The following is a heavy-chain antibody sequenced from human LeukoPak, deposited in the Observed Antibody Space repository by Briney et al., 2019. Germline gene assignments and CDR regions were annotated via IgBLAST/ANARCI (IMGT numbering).Heavy chain of an antibody. V-gene: IGHV1-18*01. Sequence: ASVKVSCKASGYTFTSYGISWVRQAPGQGLEWMGWISAYNGNTNYAQKLQGRVTMTTDTSTSTAYMELRSLRSDDTAVYYCARGDYPYSSSWYVNYWGQGTLVTVSS. CDR2: ISAYNGNT. CDR3: ARGDYPYSSSWYVNY. D-gene: IGHD6-13*01. J-gene: IGHJ4*02. CDR1: GYTFTSYG.